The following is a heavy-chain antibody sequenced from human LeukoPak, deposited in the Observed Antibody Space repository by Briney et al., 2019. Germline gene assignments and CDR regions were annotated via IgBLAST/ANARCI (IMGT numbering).Heavy chain of an antibody. CDR1: GFTFSSYG. D-gene: IGHD6-19*01. V-gene: IGHV3-33*01. CDR3: ARRILGGSGWTFDS. J-gene: IGHJ4*02. Sequence: GGSLRLSCAASGFTFSSYGMHWVRQAPGKGLEWVAVIWYDGSNKYYADSVKGRFTISRDNSKNTLYLQMNSLRAEDTAVYYCARRILGGSGWTFDSWGQGALVTVSS. CDR2: IWYDGSNK.